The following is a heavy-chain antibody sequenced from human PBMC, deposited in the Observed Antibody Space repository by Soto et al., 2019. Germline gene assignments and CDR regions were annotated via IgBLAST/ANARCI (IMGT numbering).Heavy chain of an antibody. CDR1: GGTFSSYA. D-gene: IGHD3-10*01. V-gene: IGHV1-69*13. CDR3: ATCPSMVRGVDY. J-gene: IGHJ4*02. CDR2: IIPIFGTA. Sequence: ASVKVSCKASGGTFSSYAISWVRQAPGQGLEWMGGIIPIFGTANYAQKFQGRVTITADESTSTAYMELSSLRSEDTAVYYCATCPSMVRGVDYWGQGTLVTVSS.